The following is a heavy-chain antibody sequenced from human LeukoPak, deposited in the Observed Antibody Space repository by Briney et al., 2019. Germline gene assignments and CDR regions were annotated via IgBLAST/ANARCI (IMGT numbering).Heavy chain of an antibody. Sequence: SVKVSCKPSGGAFSSYDISWLRQAPGQGLEWMGGITPIFGTANYAQKFQGRVTITAVESMSTAYMELSSLRSEDTAVYYCARGWLAETTVVTPYNYWGQGTLVTVSS. V-gene: IGHV1-69*13. J-gene: IGHJ4*02. CDR2: ITPIFGTA. D-gene: IGHD4-23*01. CDR1: GGAFSSYD. CDR3: ARGWLAETTVVTPYNY.